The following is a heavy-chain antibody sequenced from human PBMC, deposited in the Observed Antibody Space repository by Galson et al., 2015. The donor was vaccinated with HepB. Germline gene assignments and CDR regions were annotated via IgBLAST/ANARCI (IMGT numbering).Heavy chain of an antibody. J-gene: IGHJ4*02. CDR1: GFSLSASGMC. Sequence: PALVKPTQTLTLTCTFSGFSLSASGMCVSWIRQPPGKALEWLARIDWDDDKYYSTSLKTRLTISKDTSKNQVVLTMTNMDPVDTATYYCARIFHPGWRTDYWGQGTLVTVSS. CDR3: ARIFHPGWRTDY. CDR2: IDWDDDK. V-gene: IGHV2-70*11. D-gene: IGHD6-19*01.